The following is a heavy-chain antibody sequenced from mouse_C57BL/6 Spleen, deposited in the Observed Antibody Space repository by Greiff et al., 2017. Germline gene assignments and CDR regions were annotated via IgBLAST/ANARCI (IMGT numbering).Heavy chain of an antibody. V-gene: IGHV1-64*01. CDR2: IHPNSGST. CDR3: ASGLITTVVATDWYFDV. CDR1: GYTFTSYW. J-gene: IGHJ1*03. D-gene: IGHD1-1*01. Sequence: VQLQQPGAELVKPGASVKLSCKASGYTFTSYWMHWVKQRPGQGLEWIGMIHPNSGSTNYNEKFKSKATLTVDKSSSTAYMQLSSLTSEDSAVYYCASGLITTVVATDWYFDVWGTGTTVTVSS.